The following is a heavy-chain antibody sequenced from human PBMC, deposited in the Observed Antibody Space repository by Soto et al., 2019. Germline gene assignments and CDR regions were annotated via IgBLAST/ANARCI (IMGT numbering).Heavy chain of an antibody. CDR1: GYTFTGYY. CDR3: ARGPLYYDFWSGYYLEERNWFDP. Sequence: ASVKVSCKASGYTFTGYYMHWVRQAPGQGLEWMGWINPNSGGTNYAQKFQGRVTMTRDTSISTANMELSRLRSDDTAVYYCARGPLYYDFWSGYYLEERNWFDPWGQGTLVTVSS. D-gene: IGHD3-3*01. CDR2: INPNSGGT. V-gene: IGHV1-2*02. J-gene: IGHJ5*02.